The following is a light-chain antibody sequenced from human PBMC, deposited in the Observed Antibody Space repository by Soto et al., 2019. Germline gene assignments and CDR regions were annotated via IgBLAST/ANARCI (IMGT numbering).Light chain of an antibody. Sequence: DIQLTQSPSFLSASVGDRVTITCRAGQGISNHFAWYQQKPGAAPRLLIFHASTLQSGVSSRFSGSMSGTQFSLTPSTLQPEDFATYYCQQFNSFPFTFGPGTKVDV. CDR3: QQFNSFPFT. CDR2: HAS. CDR1: QGISNH. J-gene: IGKJ3*01. V-gene: IGKV1-9*01.